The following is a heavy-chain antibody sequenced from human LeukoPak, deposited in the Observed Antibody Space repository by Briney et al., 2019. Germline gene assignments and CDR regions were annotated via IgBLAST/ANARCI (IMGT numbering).Heavy chain of an antibody. D-gene: IGHD5-24*01. CDR3: ARDGMATIRGFDY. CDR1: GGTFSSYA. J-gene: IGHJ4*02. CDR2: IIPIFGTA. Sequence: ASAKVSCKASGGTFSSYAISWVRQAPGQGLEWMGGIIPIFGTANYAQKFQGRVTITADESTSTAYMELSSLRSEDTAVYYCARDGMATIRGFDYWGQGTLVTVSS. V-gene: IGHV1-69*13.